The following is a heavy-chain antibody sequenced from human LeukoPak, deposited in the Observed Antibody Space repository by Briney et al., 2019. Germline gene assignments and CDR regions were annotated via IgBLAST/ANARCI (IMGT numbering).Heavy chain of an antibody. CDR1: GFTFSSYW. Sequence: GGSLRLSCAASGFTFSSYWMHWVRQAPGEGLGWVSRISSDGSITNYADSVKGRFTISRDNAKNSLYLQVISLRAEDTAVYYCARGPSIAARYDAFDIWGQGTMVTVSS. D-gene: IGHD6-6*01. CDR2: ISSDGSIT. CDR3: ARGPSIAARYDAFDI. J-gene: IGHJ3*02. V-gene: IGHV3-74*01.